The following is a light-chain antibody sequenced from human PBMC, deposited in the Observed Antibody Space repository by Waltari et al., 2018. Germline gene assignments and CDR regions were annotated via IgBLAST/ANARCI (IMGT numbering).Light chain of an antibody. J-gene: IGKJ1*01. CDR1: QSLLHSNGYNF. CDR3: RQALQTPRT. CDR2: LGS. Sequence: DIVLTQSPLSLSVIPGEPASISCRSSQSLLHSNGYNFMDWYLQKPGQSPQLLIYLGSYRASGVPDRFSGSGSGTYFTLKINRVEADDVGIYYCRQALQTPRTFGQVTRVDIQ. V-gene: IGKV2-28*01.